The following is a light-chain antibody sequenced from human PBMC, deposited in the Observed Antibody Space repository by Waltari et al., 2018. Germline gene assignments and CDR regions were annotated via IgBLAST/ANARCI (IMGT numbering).Light chain of an antibody. CDR2: DVN. CDR3: CSFTARGTWI. V-gene: IGLV2-14*03. J-gene: IGLJ2*01. Sequence: QSALPQPGSVSGSPGQSITISCTGTSSDVGAYGYVSWYQQKPDKAPKLLIFDVNNRALGVSNRFSGSKSGNTASLTISGLQAEDESDYYCCSFTARGTWIFGGGTRLTVV. CDR1: SSDVGAYGY.